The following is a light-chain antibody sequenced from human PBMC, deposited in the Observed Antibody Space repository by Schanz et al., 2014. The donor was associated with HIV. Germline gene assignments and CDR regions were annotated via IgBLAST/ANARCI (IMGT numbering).Light chain of an antibody. J-gene: IGLJ3*02. CDR1: SSDVGGYNY. Sequence: QSALTQPRSVSGSPGQSVTISCTGTSSDVGGYNYVSWYQQHPGKAPKVLIYDVTKRPSGVPDRFSGSKSGNTASLTISGLQAEDEADYYCCSYAGGSTLAHWLFGGGTKPTVL. V-gene: IGLV2-11*01. CDR3: CSYAGGSTLAHWL. CDR2: DVT.